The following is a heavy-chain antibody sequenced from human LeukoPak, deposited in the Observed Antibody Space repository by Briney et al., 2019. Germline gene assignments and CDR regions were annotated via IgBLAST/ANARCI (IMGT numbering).Heavy chain of an antibody. Sequence: SETLSLTCTVSGGSISSYYWSWIRQPPGKGLEWIGFIYYSGSTNYNPSLKSRVTISVDTSKNQFSLKLSSVTAADTAVYYCARDGGPVAGTGFDYWGQGTLVTVSS. CDR3: ARDGGPVAGTGFDY. CDR2: IYYSGST. V-gene: IGHV4-59*01. D-gene: IGHD6-19*01. CDR1: GGSISSYY. J-gene: IGHJ4*02.